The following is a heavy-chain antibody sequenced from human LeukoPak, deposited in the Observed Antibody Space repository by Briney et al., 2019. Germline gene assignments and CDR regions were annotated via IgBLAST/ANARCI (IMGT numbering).Heavy chain of an antibody. Sequence: PSETLSLTCTVSGDSISSGPYYWGWIRQPPGKGLEWIGSIYYSGSTYYSPSLKSRVTISVGTSKNQFSLKVTSVTAADTAVYYCARTTLRPPSWFDPWGQGTLVTVSS. CDR2: IYYSGST. J-gene: IGHJ5*02. CDR1: GDSISSGPYY. CDR3: ARTTLRPPSWFDP. V-gene: IGHV4-39*07. D-gene: IGHD4-11*01.